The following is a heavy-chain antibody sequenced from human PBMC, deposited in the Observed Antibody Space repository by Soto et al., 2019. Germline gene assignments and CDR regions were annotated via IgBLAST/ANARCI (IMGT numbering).Heavy chain of an antibody. V-gene: IGHV4-59*01. CDR1: GGSIGGYY. CDR2: ISYSGSA. J-gene: IGHJ5*02. CDR3: ANSHGSGTYFLS. Sequence: QVQLQESGPGLVKPSETLSLICTVSGGSIGGYYWNWIRQPPGKGLEWMGYISYSGSADYNPSLKSRVTISQDPSRNQFSLRLSSVTAAETATYYCANSHGSGTYFLSCGQGTLVTVSS. D-gene: IGHD3-10*01.